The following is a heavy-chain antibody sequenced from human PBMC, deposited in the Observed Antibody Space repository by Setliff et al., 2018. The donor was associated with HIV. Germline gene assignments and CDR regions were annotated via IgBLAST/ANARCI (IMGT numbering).Heavy chain of an antibody. V-gene: IGHV3-20*04. D-gene: IGHD3-16*01. CDR3: ARSGGIGNYNWDV. CDR2: INWNGGST. Sequence: GGSLRLSCAASGFTFDDYAMSWVRQAPGKGLEWVSGINWNGGSTGYADSVKGRFTISRDNAKNSLYLQANSLRAEDTAVYYCARSGGIGNYNWDVWGKGTTVTVSS. J-gene: IGHJ6*03. CDR1: GFTFDDYA.